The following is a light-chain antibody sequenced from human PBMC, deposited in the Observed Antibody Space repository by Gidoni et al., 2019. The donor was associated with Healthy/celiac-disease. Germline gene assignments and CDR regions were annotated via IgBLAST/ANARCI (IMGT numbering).Light chain of an antibody. CDR3: QQSYSTPRT. CDR2: AAS. Sequence: DITMTQSPSSLSASVGDRVTITCGASQSISSYLNWYQQKPGKAPKLLIYAASSLQSGVPSRFSGSGSGTDFTLTISSLQPEDFATYYCQQSYSTPRTFGQGTKVEIK. J-gene: IGKJ1*01. CDR1: QSISSY. V-gene: IGKV1-39*01.